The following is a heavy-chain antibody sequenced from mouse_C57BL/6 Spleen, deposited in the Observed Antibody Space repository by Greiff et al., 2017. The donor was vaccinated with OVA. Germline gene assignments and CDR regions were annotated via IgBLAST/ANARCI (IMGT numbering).Heavy chain of an antibody. CDR1: GFTFSSYA. J-gene: IGHJ4*01. D-gene: IGHD1-1*02. Sequence: LVESGGGLVKPGGSLKLSCAASGFTFSSYAMSWVRQTPEKRLEWVATISDGGSYTYYPDNVKGRFTISRDNAKNNLYLQMSHLKSEDTAMYYCARDSDYAGAMDYWGQGTSVTVSS. CDR3: ARDSDYAGAMDY. CDR2: ISDGGSYT. V-gene: IGHV5-4*01.